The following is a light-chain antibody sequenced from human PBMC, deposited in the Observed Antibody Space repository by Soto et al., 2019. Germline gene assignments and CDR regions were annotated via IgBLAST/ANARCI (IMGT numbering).Light chain of an antibody. CDR3: LHASHLPPT. Sequence: RTRCGSWLSAYVGGRVTIAWRATENINKYVSWYQHQPGKAPILLIYAASNLQGGVSSRFSGSGSGTAFILTFRSLHPADSPTHSSLHASHLPPTIGQGTKVDIK. J-gene: IGKJ1*01. CDR1: ENINKY. V-gene: IGKV1-6*01. CDR2: AAS.